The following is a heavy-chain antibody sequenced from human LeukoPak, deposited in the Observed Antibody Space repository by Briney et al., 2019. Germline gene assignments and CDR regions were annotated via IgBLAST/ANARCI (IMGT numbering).Heavy chain of an antibody. D-gene: IGHD1-26*01. CDR1: GFTFSSYW. CDR2: IKQDGSEK. Sequence: HPGGSLRLACAAYGFTFSSYWMSSVRQAPGKGLEWVANIKQDGSEKDYVDSVKGRFTISRDNAGNSLYLQMNTLRAEDTAVYFCARDRWDLEYWGQGTLVTVSS. CDR3: ARDRWDLEY. J-gene: IGHJ4*02. V-gene: IGHV3-7*01.